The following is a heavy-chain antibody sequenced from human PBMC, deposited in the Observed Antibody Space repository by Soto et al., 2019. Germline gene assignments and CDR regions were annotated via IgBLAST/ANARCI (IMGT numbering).Heavy chain of an antibody. Sequence: SETLSLTCTVSGGSVSSGSYYWSWIRQPPGKGLEWIGYIYYSGSTNYNPSLKSRVTISVDTSKNQFSLKLSSVTAADTAVYYCARDSRWFDPWGQGTLVTVSS. V-gene: IGHV4-61*01. CDR3: ARDSRWFDP. CDR1: GGSVSSGSYY. J-gene: IGHJ5*02. CDR2: IYYSGST. D-gene: IGHD6-6*01.